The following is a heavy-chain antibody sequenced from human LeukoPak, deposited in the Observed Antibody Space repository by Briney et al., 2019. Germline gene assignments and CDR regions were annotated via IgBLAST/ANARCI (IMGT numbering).Heavy chain of an antibody. CDR2: IYYTGST. V-gene: IGHV4-59*01. D-gene: IGHD2-8*01. J-gene: IGHJ5*01. CDR3: ARAVLATKSEHWFDS. CDR1: GGSINSYY. Sequence: SETLSLTCTVSGGSINSYYWSWIRQPPGKGLEWIGYIYYTGSTNYNSSLKSRVTISVDTSKNQFSLNLSSVTAADTAMYYCARAVLATKSEHWFDSWGQGTLVTVSS.